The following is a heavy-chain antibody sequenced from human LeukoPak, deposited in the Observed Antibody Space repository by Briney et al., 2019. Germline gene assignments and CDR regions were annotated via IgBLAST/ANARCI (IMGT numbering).Heavy chain of an antibody. Sequence: PGGSLRLSCAASGFTFSSYWMSWVRQAPGKGLEWVANIKQDGSEKYYVDSVKGRFTISRDNDKNSLFLQMTSLRAEDTAVYYCARVGGRYSPLGYWGQGTLATVSS. CDR1: GFTFSSYW. V-gene: IGHV3-7*01. CDR2: IKQDGSEK. J-gene: IGHJ4*02. CDR3: ARVGGRYSPLGY. D-gene: IGHD3-16*02.